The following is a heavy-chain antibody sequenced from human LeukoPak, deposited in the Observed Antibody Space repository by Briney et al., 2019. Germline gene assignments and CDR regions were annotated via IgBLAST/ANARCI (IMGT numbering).Heavy chain of an antibody. CDR1: GFTFSSYA. CDR3: AKAVTTSYYFDY. J-gene: IGHJ4*02. D-gene: IGHD4-17*01. V-gene: IGHV3-23*01. CDR2: ISGSGGST. Sequence: GGSPRLSCAASGFTFSSYAMSWVRQAPGKGLEWVSAISGSGGSTYYADSVKGRFTISRDNSKNTLYLQMNSPRAEDTAVYYCAKAVTTSYYFDYWGQGTLVTVSS.